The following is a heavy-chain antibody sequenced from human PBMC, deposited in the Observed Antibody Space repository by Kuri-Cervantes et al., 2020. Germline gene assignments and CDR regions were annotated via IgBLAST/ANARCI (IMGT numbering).Heavy chain of an antibody. D-gene: IGHD5-12*01. CDR2: ISYDGSNK. J-gene: IGHJ6*02. Sequence: GGSLRLSCAASGFTFSSYAMHWVRQAPGKGLEWVAVISYDGSNKYCADSVKGRFTISRDNSKNTLYLQMNSLRAEDTAAYYCARAMVAAILYGMDVWGQGTTVTVSS. CDR3: ARAMVAAILYGMDV. CDR1: GFTFSSYA. V-gene: IGHV3-30-3*01.